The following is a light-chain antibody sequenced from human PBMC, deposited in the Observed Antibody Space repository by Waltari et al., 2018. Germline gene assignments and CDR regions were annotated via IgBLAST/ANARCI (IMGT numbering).Light chain of an antibody. Sequence: IMLTQSPGTLSLSPGERATLSCRASQSISRYLAWYQQKPGQAPRLLIYAASTRATGIPDRFSGSVSGTDFSLTISGLEPEDSAVYYCQHHFRLPATFGQGTKVEIK. V-gene: IGKV3-20*01. CDR1: QSISRY. CDR3: QHHFRLPAT. CDR2: AAS. J-gene: IGKJ1*01.